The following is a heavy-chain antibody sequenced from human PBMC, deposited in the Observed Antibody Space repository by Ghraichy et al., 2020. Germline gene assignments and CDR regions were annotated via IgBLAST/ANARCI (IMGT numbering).Heavy chain of an antibody. V-gene: IGHV4-34*01. CDR3: ARVFDGSYGY. D-gene: IGHD1-26*01. Sequence: SETLSLTCAVYGGSFSGYYWSWVRQPPGKGLEWIGEINHSGSTNYNPSLKSRVTISVDTSKNQFSLKLSSVTAADTAVFYCARVFDGSYGYWGQGTLVTVSS. CDR1: GGSFSGYY. CDR2: INHSGST. J-gene: IGHJ4*02.